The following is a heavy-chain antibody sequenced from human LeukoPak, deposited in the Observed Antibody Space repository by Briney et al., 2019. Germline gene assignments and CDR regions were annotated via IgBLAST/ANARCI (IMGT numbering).Heavy chain of an antibody. V-gene: IGHV3-23*01. J-gene: IGHJ4*02. Sequence: GGSLRLSCVASGFTFSDYAMSWVRQAPGKGLEWVSGISDSGGSTYYADSVKGRCTISRDNSKNTVSLQMNNLRAEDTAVYFCARHDSLIPYWGQGTLVTVTS. D-gene: IGHD3-16*01. CDR3: ARHDSLIPY. CDR1: GFTFSDYA. CDR2: ISDSGGST.